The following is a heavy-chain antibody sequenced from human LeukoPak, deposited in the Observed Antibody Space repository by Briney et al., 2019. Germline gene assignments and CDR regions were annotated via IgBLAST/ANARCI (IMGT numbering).Heavy chain of an antibody. CDR3: ARQGSYYGSGSWGDY. CDR2: IFDSGSS. CDR1: GGSISNSDYY. V-gene: IGHV4-39*01. Sequence: AETLSLTCTVSGGSISNSDYYGGWIRLPPGKGLEWSGSIFDSGSSYDNPSLKRRVTISVDTSKDQFSLKLSSVTAADTAGYYCARQGSYYGSGSWGDYWGQGTLVAVSS. D-gene: IGHD3-10*01. J-gene: IGHJ4*02.